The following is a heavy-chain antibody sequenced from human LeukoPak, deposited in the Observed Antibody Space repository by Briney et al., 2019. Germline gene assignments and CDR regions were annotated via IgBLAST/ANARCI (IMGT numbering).Heavy chain of an antibody. Sequence: GGSLRLSCAASGFTFSNYAMNWVRQAPGKGLEWVSTILSGGSAYYADSVTGRFTISRDNSKNTLYLQMNSLRAEDTAVYYCARGWGRYDILTGYPLAYWGQGTLVTVSS. V-gene: IGHV3-66*02. CDR1: GFTFSNYA. CDR2: ILSGGSA. CDR3: ARGWGRYDILTGYPLAY. J-gene: IGHJ4*02. D-gene: IGHD3-9*01.